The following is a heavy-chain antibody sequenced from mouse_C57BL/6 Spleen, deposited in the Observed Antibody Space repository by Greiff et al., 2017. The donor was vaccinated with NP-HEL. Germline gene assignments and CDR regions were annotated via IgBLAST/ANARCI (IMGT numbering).Heavy chain of an antibody. CDR3: AHITTVVATRYFDV. J-gene: IGHJ1*03. CDR2: IYPGDGDT. V-gene: IGHV1-80*01. D-gene: IGHD1-1*01. Sequence: VQLQQSGAELVKPGASVKISCKASGYAFSSYWMNWVKQRPGKGLEWIGQIYPGDGDTNYNGKFKGKATLTADKSSSTAYMQLSSLTSEDSAVYFCAHITTVVATRYFDVWGTGTTVTVSS. CDR1: GYAFSSYW.